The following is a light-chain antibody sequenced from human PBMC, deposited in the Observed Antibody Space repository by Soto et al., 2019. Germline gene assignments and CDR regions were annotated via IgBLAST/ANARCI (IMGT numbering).Light chain of an antibody. J-gene: IGLJ1*01. CDR2: DVS. CDR3: SSYTSSSTPYV. Sequence: QSALTQPASVSGSPGQSISISCTGTSSDVGGYNYVSWYQQHPGKAPKLMIYDVSNRPSGVSNRFPGSKSGNTASPTISGLQAEDEADYYCSSYTSSSTPYVFGTGTKVTVL. V-gene: IGLV2-14*01. CDR1: SSDVGGYNY.